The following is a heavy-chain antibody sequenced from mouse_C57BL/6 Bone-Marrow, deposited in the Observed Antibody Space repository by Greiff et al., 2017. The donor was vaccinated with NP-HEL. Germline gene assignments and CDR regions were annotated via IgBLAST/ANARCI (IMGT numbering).Heavy chain of an antibody. J-gene: IGHJ4*01. Sequence: EVQLVESGGGLVQSGRSLRLSCATSGFTFSDFYMEWVRQAPGKGLEWIAASRNKANDYTTEYSASVKGRFIVSRDTSQSILYLQMNALRAEDTAIYYCARDAPLLYAMDYWGQGTSVTVSS. CDR3: ARDAPLLYAMDY. CDR1: GFTFSDFY. D-gene: IGHD2-1*01. V-gene: IGHV7-1*01. CDR2: SRNKANDYTT.